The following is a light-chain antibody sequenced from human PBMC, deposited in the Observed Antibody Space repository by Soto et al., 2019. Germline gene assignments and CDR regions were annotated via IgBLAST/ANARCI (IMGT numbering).Light chain of an antibody. CDR3: QTWDSNSPW. V-gene: IGLV3-1*01. J-gene: IGLJ3*02. CDR2: QDN. CDR1: KLGERY. Sequence: SYELTQPPSVSVSPGQTASITCSGDKLGERYACWYQQKPGQSPVLVIYQDNRRPSGIPERFSGSNSGNSATLTISGTQAMDEADYYGQTWDSNSPWFGGGTKLTVL.